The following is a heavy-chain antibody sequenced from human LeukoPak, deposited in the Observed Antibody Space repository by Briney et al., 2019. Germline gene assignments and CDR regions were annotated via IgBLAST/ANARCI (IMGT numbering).Heavy chain of an antibody. J-gene: IGHJ4*02. V-gene: IGHV3-74*01. CDR1: GFTFSSYW. CDR2: INSDGSST. Sequence: GGSLRLSCAASGFTFSSYWMHWVRQAPGKGLVWVSRINSDGSSTNYADSVKGRFTISRDNAKNTLYLQMNSLRAEDTAVYYCARDRSIAAAGFIDYWGQGTLVTVSS. CDR3: ARDRSIAAAGFIDY. D-gene: IGHD6-13*01.